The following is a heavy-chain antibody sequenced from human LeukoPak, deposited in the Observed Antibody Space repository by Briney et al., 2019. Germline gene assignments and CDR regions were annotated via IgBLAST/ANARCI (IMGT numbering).Heavy chain of an antibody. J-gene: IGHJ4*01. CDR2: IYYSGST. V-gene: IGHV4-39*07. CDR1: GGSISSSSYY. CDR3: ARDRDY. Sequence: SETLSLTCTVSGGSISSSSYYWGWIRQSPGKGLEWIGNIYYSGSTYYNPSLKSRVTISVDTSKNQFSLKLTSVTAADTAVYYCARDRDYWGHGTLVTVSS.